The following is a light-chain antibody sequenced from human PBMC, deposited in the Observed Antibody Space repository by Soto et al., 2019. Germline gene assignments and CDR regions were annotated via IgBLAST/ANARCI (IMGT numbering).Light chain of an antibody. Sequence: EIVMTQSPATRSVSPGERATLSCRASQSVSSNLAWYQQKPGQAPRLLIYGASTRATGIPARFSGSGSGTEFILTISSLQSEDFAVYYCQQYNNWRVTFGQGTRLEIK. V-gene: IGKV3-15*01. CDR2: GAS. CDR3: QQYNNWRVT. J-gene: IGKJ5*01. CDR1: QSVSSN.